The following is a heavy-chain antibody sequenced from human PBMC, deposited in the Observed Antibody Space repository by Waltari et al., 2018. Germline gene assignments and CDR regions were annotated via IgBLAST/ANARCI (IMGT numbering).Heavy chain of an antibody. Sequence: QVQLVQSGAEVKKPGSSVKVSCKASGGTFSSYANNWVRQAPGQGLEWMGGIIPMFGTANVAQKFQGRVTITADESTSTAYMELSSLRSEDTAVYYCARIYSGNDPLLGYWGQGTLVTVSS. D-gene: IGHD1-26*01. CDR1: GGTFSSYA. CDR2: IIPMFGTA. CDR3: ARIYSGNDPLLGY. V-gene: IGHV1-69*01. J-gene: IGHJ4*02.